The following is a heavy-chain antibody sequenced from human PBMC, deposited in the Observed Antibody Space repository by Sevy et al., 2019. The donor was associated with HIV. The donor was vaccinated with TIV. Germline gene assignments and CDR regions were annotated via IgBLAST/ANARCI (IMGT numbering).Heavy chain of an antibody. CDR1: GFTVSSNY. D-gene: IGHD3-10*01. CDR3: ARDLSTYYGSGSYPYYFDY. V-gene: IGHV3-53*01. J-gene: IGHJ4*02. Sequence: GGSLRLSCAASGFTVSSNYMSWVRLAPEKGLEWVSVIYSGGSTYDADSVKGRFTISRDNSKNTLYLQMNSLRAEDTAVYYCARDLSTYYGSGSYPYYFDYWGQGTLVTVSS. CDR2: IYSGGST.